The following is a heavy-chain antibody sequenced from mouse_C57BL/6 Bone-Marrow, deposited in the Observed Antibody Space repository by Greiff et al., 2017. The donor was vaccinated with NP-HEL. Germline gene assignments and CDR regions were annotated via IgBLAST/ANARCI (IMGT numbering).Heavy chain of an antibody. Sequence: VQLQQSVAELVRPGASVKLSCTASGFNIKNTYMHWVKQRPEQGLEWIGRIDPANGNTKYAPKFQGKATITADPSSNTAYLQLSSLTSEDTAIYYCARRSPGGSSSSWFAYWGQGTLVTVAA. D-gene: IGHD1-1*01. CDR3: ARRSPGGSSSSWFAY. CDR2: IDPANGNT. J-gene: IGHJ3*01. V-gene: IGHV14-3*01. CDR1: GFNIKNTY.